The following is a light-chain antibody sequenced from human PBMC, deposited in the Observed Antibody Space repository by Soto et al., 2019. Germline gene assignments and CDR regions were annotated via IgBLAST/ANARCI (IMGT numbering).Light chain of an antibody. Sequence: QSALTQPPSASGSPGQSVTISCTGTSSDVGGYNSVSSYQQHPGKAPNLMIYEVSQRHSGVPDRFSGSKSGNTASLTVSGLQTEDEADYFCSSYAGSSNSRDVFGTGTKLTVL. V-gene: IGLV2-8*01. CDR2: EVS. J-gene: IGLJ1*01. CDR3: SSYAGSSNSRDV. CDR1: SSDVGGYNS.